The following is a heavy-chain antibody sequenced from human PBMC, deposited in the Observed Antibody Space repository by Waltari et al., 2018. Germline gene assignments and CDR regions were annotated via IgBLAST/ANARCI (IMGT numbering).Heavy chain of an antibody. CDR2: IRSKANSYAT. CDR3: TSSPYSSSWYAAFDI. V-gene: IGHV3-73*01. CDR1: GFTFSGSA. D-gene: IGHD6-13*01. J-gene: IGHJ3*02. Sequence: EVQLVESGGGLVQPGGSLKLSCAASGFTFSGSALHSVRQASGQGLEWVGRIRSKANSYATAYAASVKGRFTISRDDSKNTAYLQMNSLKTEDTAVYYCTSSPYSSSWYAAFDIWGQGTMVTVSS.